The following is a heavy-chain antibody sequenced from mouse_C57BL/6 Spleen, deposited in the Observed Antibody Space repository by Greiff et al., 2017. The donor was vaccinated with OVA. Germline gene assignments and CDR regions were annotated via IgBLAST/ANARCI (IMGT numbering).Heavy chain of an antibody. D-gene: IGHD2-4*01. J-gene: IGHJ4*01. CDR1: GYTFTSYW. V-gene: IGHV1-64*01. CDR3: ARDDYDGYYYAMDY. CDR2: IHPNSGST. Sequence: QVQLKQPGAELVKPGASVKLSCKASGYTFTSYWMHWVKQRPGQGLEWIGMIHPNSGSTHYTEKFKSKATLTVDKSSSTAYMQLSSLTSEDSAVDYCARDDYDGYYYAMDYWGQGTSVTVSS.